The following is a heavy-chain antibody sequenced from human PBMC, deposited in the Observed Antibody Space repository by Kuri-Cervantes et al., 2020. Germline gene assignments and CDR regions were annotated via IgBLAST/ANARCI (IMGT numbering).Heavy chain of an antibody. V-gene: IGHV3-9*01. CDR1: GFTFGDYA. CDR3: AKDYSIEAAGTRILNY. Sequence: GGSLRLSCAASGFTFGDYAMYWVRQAPGKGLEWVSAISWNSGSIGYADSVKGRFTISRDNAKNSLYLQMNSLRAEDTAMYYCAKDYSIEAAGTRILNYWGQGTLVTVSS. J-gene: IGHJ4*02. CDR2: ISWNSGSI. D-gene: IGHD6-13*01.